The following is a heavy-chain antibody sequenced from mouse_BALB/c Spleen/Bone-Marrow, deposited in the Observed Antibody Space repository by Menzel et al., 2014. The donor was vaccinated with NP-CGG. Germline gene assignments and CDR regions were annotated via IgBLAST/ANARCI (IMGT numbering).Heavy chain of an antibody. CDR3: ASYYYGSYGFAY. V-gene: IGHV14-3*02. D-gene: IGHD1-1*01. Sequence: EVQLQQSGAELVKPGASVKLFCAASGFNIKDTYMHWVKQRPEQGLEWIGRIDPANGNTKYDPKFQGKATITADTSSNTAYLQLSSLTSEDTAVYYCASYYYGSYGFAYWGQGTLVTVSA. CDR2: IDPANGNT. CDR1: GFNIKDTY. J-gene: IGHJ3*01.